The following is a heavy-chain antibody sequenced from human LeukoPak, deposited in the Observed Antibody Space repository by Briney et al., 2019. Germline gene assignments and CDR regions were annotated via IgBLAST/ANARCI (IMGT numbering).Heavy chain of an antibody. CDR2: ISAYNGNT. D-gene: IGHD5-24*01. CDR3: ARDRMATTYYFDY. V-gene: IGHV1-18*04. J-gene: IGHJ4*02. Sequence: ASVKVSCKASGYAFTSYYMHWVRQAPGQGLEWMGWISAYNGNTNYAQKLQGRVTMTTDTSTSTAYMELRSLRSDDTAVYYCARDRMATTYYFDYWGQGTLVTVSS. CDR1: GYAFTSYY.